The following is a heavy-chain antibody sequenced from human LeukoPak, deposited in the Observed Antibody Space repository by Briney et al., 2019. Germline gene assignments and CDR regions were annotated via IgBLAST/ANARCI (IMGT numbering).Heavy chain of an antibody. CDR2: IYTSGST. V-gene: IGHV4-4*07. CDR1: GGSISSYY. J-gene: IGHJ6*03. CDR3: ARDGDYNYYYYYYMDV. D-gene: IGHD4-17*01. Sequence: PSETLSLTCTVSGGSISSYYWSLIRQPAGKGLEWIGRIYTSGSTNYNPSLKSRVTMSVDTSKNQFSLKLSSVTAADTAVYYCARDGDYNYYYYYYMDVWGKGTTVTVSS.